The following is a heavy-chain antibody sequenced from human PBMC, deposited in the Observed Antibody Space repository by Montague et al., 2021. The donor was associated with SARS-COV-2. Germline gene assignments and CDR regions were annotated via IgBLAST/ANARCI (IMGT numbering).Heavy chain of an antibody. CDR3: ATQEDPSGWIPGPFDF. CDR1: SGSISTYY. D-gene: IGHD6-19*01. V-gene: IGHV4-59*08. CDR2: VYYSGST. J-gene: IGHJ4*02. Sequence: SETLSLTCTVSSGSISTYYWSWIRQPPGKGLEWMGYVYYSGSTNYNPSLKSRVTISVDTSKKQLSLTLTSVTAADTAVYYCATQEDPSGWIPGPFDFWGQGTLLSVSS.